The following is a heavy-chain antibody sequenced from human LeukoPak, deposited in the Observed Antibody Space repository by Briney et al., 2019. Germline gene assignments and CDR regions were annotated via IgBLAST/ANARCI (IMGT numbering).Heavy chain of an antibody. CDR1: GFTFSSYA. V-gene: IGHV3-23*01. Sequence: GGSLRLSCAASGFTFSSYAMSWVRQAPGKGLEWVSAISGSGGSTYYADSVKGRFTISRDNSKNTLYLQMNSLRAEDTAVYYCAEDRILWFGELDSFDYWGQGTLVTVSS. CDR3: AEDRILWFGELDSFDY. D-gene: IGHD3-10*01. J-gene: IGHJ4*02. CDR2: ISGSGGST.